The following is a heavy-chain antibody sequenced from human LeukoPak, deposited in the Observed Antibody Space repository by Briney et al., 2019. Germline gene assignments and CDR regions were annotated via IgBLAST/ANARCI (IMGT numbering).Heavy chain of an antibody. CDR1: GGSISSYY. Sequence: TSETLSLTCTVSGGSISSYYWSWIRQPPGKGLEWIGYTYYSGSTNYNPSLKSRVTISVDTSKNQFSLKLSSVTAADTAVYYCARSPPYYYDSSGYSTYFDYWGQGTLVTVSS. V-gene: IGHV4-59*01. D-gene: IGHD3-22*01. J-gene: IGHJ4*02. CDR2: TYYSGST. CDR3: ARSPPYYYDSSGYSTYFDY.